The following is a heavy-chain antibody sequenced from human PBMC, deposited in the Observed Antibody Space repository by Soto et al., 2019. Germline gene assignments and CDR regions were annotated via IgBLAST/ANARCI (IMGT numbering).Heavy chain of an antibody. CDR3: ARDATYGSGSHY. V-gene: IGHV3-21*01. D-gene: IGHD3-10*01. Sequence: GGSLRLSCAASGFTFSSYSMTWVRQAPGKGLEWVSSISSSSSYVYYADSVKGRFTISRDNAKNSLYLQMNSLRAEDTAVYYCARDATYGSGSHYWGQGTLVTVSS. J-gene: IGHJ4*02. CDR2: ISSSSSYV. CDR1: GFTFSSYS.